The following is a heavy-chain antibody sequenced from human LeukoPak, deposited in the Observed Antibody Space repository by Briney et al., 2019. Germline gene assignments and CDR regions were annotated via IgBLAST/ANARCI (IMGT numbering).Heavy chain of an antibody. CDR1: GFPFTSYG. D-gene: IGHD1-26*01. Sequence: GGSLRLSCAASGFPFTSYGMSWVRQAPGKGLEWVSTISGSGGSPYYADSVKGRFTISRDNSNNTLYLQMNSLRAEDTAVYYCAKDRSGSYLSYAFDIWGQGTMVTVSS. V-gene: IGHV3-23*01. J-gene: IGHJ3*02. CDR3: AKDRSGSYLSYAFDI. CDR2: ISGSGGSP.